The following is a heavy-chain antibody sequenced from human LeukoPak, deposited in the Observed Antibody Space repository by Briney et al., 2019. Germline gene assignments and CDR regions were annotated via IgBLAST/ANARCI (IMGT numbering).Heavy chain of an antibody. Sequence: GGSLRPSCAASGFTVSSNYMSWVRQAPGKGLEWVSVIYSGGSTYYADSVKGRFTISRDNSKNTLYLQMNSLRAEDTAVYCCARAESYGYGFDYWGQGTLVTVSS. V-gene: IGHV3-53*01. J-gene: IGHJ4*02. CDR3: ARAESYGYGFDY. CDR1: GFTVSSNY. CDR2: IYSGGST. D-gene: IGHD5-18*01.